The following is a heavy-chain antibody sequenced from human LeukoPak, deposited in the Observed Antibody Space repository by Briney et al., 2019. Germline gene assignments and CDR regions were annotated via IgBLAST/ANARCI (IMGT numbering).Heavy chain of an antibody. J-gene: IGHJ4*02. CDR1: GFTFSSYA. V-gene: IGHV3-23*01. Sequence: PGGSLRLSCATSGFTFSSYAMSWVRQAPGKGLEWVSAISGSGGSTYYADSVKGRFTISRDNSKNTRYLQMNSLRAEDTAVYYCAKCFWSGYYTGYYFDYWGQGTLVTVSS. D-gene: IGHD3-3*01. CDR2: ISGSGGST. CDR3: AKCFWSGYYTGYYFDY.